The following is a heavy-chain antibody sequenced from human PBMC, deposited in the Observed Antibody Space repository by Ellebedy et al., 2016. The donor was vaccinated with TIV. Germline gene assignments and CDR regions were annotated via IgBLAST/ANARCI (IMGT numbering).Heavy chain of an antibody. CDR2: INIGNSDI. CDR1: GFALRNYD. V-gene: IGHV3-21*05. D-gene: IGHD3/OR15-3a*01. J-gene: IGHJ5*02. CDR3: ARGRTSYGP. Sequence: GGSLRLSCAASGFALRNYDMNWVRQAPGKGLEWIAYINIGNSDIQYADSVKGRFTISRDNAKNSMFLQMNSLRAEDTAVYYCARGRTSYGPWGQGTLVIVSS.